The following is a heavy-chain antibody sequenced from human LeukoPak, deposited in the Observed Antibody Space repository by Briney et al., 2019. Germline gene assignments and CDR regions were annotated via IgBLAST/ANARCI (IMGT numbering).Heavy chain of an antibody. V-gene: IGHV1-69*04. D-gene: IGHD3-16*02. CDR2: IIPILGIA. J-gene: IGHJ3*02. Sequence: ASVKVSCKASGGTFSSYAISWVRQAPGQGLEWMGRIIPILGIANYAQKFQGRVTITADKSTSTAYMELSSLRSEDTAVYYCARDQGLRLGELSLVGAFDIWGQGTMVTVSS. CDR3: ARDQGLRLGELSLVGAFDI. CDR1: GGTFSSYA.